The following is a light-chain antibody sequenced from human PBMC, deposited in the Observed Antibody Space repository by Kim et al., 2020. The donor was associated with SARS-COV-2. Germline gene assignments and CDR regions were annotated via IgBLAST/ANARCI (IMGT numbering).Light chain of an antibody. CDR2: QDS. V-gene: IGLV3-1*01. CDR1: KLGDKY. Sequence: SYELTQPLSVSVSPGQTASITCSGDKLGDKYACWYQQKPGQSPVLVIYQDSKRPSGIPERFSGSNSGNTATLTISGTQAMDEADYYCQAWDSSPYVLGTETKVTVL. CDR3: QAWDSSPYV. J-gene: IGLJ1*01.